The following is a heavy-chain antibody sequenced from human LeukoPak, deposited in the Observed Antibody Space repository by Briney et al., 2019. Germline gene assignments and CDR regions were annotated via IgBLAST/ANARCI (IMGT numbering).Heavy chain of an antibody. CDR2: IYYSGST. CDR1: GGSVSSGSYY. Sequence: NPSETLSLTCTVSGGSVSSGSYYWSWIRQPPGKGLEWIGYIYYSGSTYYNPSLKSRVTISVDTSKNQFSLKLSSVTAADTAVYYCARDPRYSGSGLDIWGQGTMVTVSS. CDR3: ARDPRYSGSGLDI. J-gene: IGHJ3*02. D-gene: IGHD1-26*01. V-gene: IGHV4-61*01.